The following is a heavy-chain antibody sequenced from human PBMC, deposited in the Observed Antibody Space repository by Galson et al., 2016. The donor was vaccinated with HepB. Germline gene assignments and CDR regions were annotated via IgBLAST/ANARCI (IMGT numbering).Heavy chain of an antibody. CDR3: AIGLTTVTTTLYSYHYGMDV. J-gene: IGHJ6*02. Sequence: SVKVSCKASGYTFTSYYVHWVRQAPRRGLEWMGMINPSDGDTTYGQKFQGRVTMTSDTSTSTVFMDLSSLRYEDTAVFFCAIGLTTVTTTLYSYHYGMDVWGQGTTVTVSS. CDR2: INPSDGDT. D-gene: IGHD4-17*01. CDR1: GYTFTSYY. V-gene: IGHV1-46*01.